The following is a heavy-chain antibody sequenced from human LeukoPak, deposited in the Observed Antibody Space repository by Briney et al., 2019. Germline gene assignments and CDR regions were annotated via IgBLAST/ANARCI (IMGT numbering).Heavy chain of an antibody. CDR1: GGSFSDYY. D-gene: IGHD2-15*01. CDR3: ARGVAALDPFDI. Sequence: ASETLSLTCAVYGGSFSDYYRGWIRQPPGKGLEWIGSIYYSGSTYYNPSLKSRVTISVDTSKSQFSLKLSSVTAADTSVYHCARGVAALDPFDIWGQGTKVTVSS. J-gene: IGHJ3*02. V-gene: IGHV4-34*01. CDR2: IYYSGST.